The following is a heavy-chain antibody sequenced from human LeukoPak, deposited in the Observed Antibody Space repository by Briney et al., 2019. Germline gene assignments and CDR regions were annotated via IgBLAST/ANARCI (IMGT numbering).Heavy chain of an antibody. CDR3: ARLARLTTVGDYDYYSMDV. V-gene: IGHV4-59*08. D-gene: IGHD4-23*01. J-gene: IGHJ6*02. Sequence: PSETLSLTCRVSAGSISGYGWSWIRQPPGKGLEWIGVLYYSGTTSYNPSLWSRLTMSVDTSKNQLSLKLTTVTAADTAVYYCARLARLTTVGDYDYYSMDVWGQGTTVTVSS. CDR2: LYYSGTT. CDR1: AGSISGYG.